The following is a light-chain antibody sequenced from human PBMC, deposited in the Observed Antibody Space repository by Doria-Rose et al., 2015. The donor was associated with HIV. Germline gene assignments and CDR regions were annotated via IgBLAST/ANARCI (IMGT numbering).Light chain of an antibody. CDR2: WAS. CDR1: QSLLYTSKNY. Sequence: DIRVTQSPESLGMSPGERATLNCKSNQSLLYTSKNYLAWYQQKPGQPPKSLIYWASTRQSGVPARFSGSGSGTDFTLTISSLEAEDVAVYYCQQYYDTPSFGPGTTVDIK. V-gene: IGKV4-1*01. CDR3: QQYYDTPS. J-gene: IGKJ3*01.